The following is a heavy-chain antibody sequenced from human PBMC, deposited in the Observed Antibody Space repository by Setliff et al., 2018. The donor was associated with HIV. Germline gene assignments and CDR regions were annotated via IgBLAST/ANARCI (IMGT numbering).Heavy chain of an antibody. CDR3: ARVRVPAARGAFDI. Sequence: TSETLSLTCTVSGGSISSGGYYWSWIRQHPGKGLEWIGYIYYSGSTYYNPSLKSRVTISVDTSKNQFSLKLSSVTAADTAVYYCARVRVPAARGAFDIWGQGTMVTVSS. V-gene: IGHV4-31*03. J-gene: IGHJ3*02. CDR2: IYYSGST. D-gene: IGHD2-2*01. CDR1: GGSISSGGYY.